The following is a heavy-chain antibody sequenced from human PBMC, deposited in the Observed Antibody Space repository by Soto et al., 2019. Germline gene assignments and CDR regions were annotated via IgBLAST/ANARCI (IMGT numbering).Heavy chain of an antibody. CDR2: ISAYNGNT. J-gene: IGHJ5*02. V-gene: IGHV1-18*04. D-gene: IGHD2-15*01. CDR3: ARVPWTGYCSGGSCLAWFDP. CDR1: GYTFTSYG. Sequence: ASVKVSCKASGYTFTSYGISWVRQAPGQGLEWMGWISAYNGNTNYAQKLQGRVTMTTDTSTSTAYMELRSLRSDDTAVYYCARVPWTGYCSGGSCLAWFDPWGQGTLVTV.